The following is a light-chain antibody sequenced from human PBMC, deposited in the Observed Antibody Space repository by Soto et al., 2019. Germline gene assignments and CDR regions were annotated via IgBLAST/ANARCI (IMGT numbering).Light chain of an antibody. CDR1: QSVSSSY. V-gene: IGKV3D-20*01. J-gene: IGKJ1*01. CDR3: QQYGSSPSWT. CDR2: GAS. Sequence: EIVLTQSPATLSLSPGERATLSCGASQSVSSSYLAWYQQKPGLAPRLLIYGASSRATVIPDRFSGSGSGTDFTLTISRLEPEDFAVYYCQQYGSSPSWTFGQGTKVDIK.